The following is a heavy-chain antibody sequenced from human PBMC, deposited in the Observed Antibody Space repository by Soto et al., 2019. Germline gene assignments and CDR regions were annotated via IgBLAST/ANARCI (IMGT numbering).Heavy chain of an antibody. CDR1: GYTFISYG. CDR3: AREGYYSGSGSYSPPRYYGMDV. Sequence: QVQLVQSGAEVKKPGSSVKVSCKASGYTFISYGISWVRQAPGQGLEWMGWISAYNDYTNYAQKLQGRVTMTTGASTRIAYLELRSLGSDDTAVYYCAREGYYSGSGSYSPPRYYGMDVWGQGTTVTVSS. J-gene: IGHJ6*02. V-gene: IGHV1-18*01. CDR2: ISAYNDYT. D-gene: IGHD3-10*01.